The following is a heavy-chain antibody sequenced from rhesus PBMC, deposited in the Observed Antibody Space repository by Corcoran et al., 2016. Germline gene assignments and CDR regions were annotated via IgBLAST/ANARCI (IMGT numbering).Heavy chain of an antibody. CDR1: GFTFSSYC. Sequence: EVQLVESGGGLVKAGGALRLFCAADGFTFSSYCLRWVRQAPGKGLEVFSSISSASSYIYYAASVKGRFTISRDNAKNSLSRQMNSLRAEDTAVYYCTSGYSNPDIDYWGQGVLVTVSS. V-gene: IGHV3S16*01. J-gene: IGHJ4*01. CDR3: TSGYSNPDIDY. D-gene: IGHD5-24*01. CDR2: ISSASSYI.